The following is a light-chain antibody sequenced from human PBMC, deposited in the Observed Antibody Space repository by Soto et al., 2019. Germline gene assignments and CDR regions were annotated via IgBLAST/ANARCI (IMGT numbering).Light chain of an antibody. V-gene: IGKV3-15*01. CDR1: QSVGSN. CDR3: QQCNNWPKT. Sequence: EIVMTQSPDTLSVSPGETATLSCRARQSVGSNLAWYQQKPGQAPRLLISGASTRAAGLPARFSGSGSGTEFTLTISSLQSEDFAVYYCQQCNNWPKTFGQGTKVDIK. CDR2: GAS. J-gene: IGKJ1*01.